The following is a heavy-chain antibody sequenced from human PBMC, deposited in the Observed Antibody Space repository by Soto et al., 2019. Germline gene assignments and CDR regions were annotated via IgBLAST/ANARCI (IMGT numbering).Heavy chain of an antibody. D-gene: IGHD5-18*01. V-gene: IGHV1-69*13. CDR2: IIPIFGTA. Sequence: SVKVSCKASGGTFSSYAISWVRQAPGQGLEWMGGIIPIFGTANYAQKFQGRVTITADESTSTAYMELSSLRSEDTAVYYCAREGWRGLIQLWPRDYYGMDVWGQGTTVTVSS. CDR3: AREGWRGLIQLWPRDYYGMDV. CDR1: GGTFSSYA. J-gene: IGHJ6*02.